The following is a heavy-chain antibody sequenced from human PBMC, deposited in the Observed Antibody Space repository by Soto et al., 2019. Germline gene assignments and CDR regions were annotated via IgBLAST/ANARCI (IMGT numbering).Heavy chain of an antibody. CDR2: IYHSGST. CDR1: GGSFSGYY. D-gene: IGHD3-16*02. J-gene: IGHJ4*02. Sequence: QVQLQQWGAGLLKPSETLSLTCAVYGGSFSGYYWSWIRQPPGKGLEWIGEIYHSGSTNYNPSLKSRVTISVDTSKNQFSLKLSSVNAADKAVYYCARGHIVVHWGQGTLVTVSS. V-gene: IGHV4-34*01. CDR3: ARGHIVVH.